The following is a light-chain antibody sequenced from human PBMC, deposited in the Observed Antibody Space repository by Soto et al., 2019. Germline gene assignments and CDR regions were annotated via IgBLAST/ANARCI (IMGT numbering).Light chain of an antibody. J-gene: IGLJ1*01. CDR1: RSDVGAYNY. CDR2: EVT. CDR3: SSFTSRFTFV. Sequence: QSALTQPASVSGSPGQSIAISCTGTRSDVGAYNYVSWYQQHPGKAPKLMISEVTNRPSGVSDRFSGSKSGNTVSLTISGFHAEAKADYYCSSFTSRFTFVFGTGTKVT. V-gene: IGLV2-14*01.